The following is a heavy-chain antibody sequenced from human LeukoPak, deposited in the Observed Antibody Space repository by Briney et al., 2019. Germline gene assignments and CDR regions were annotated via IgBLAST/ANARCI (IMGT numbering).Heavy chain of an antibody. CDR2: IYHSGST. J-gene: IGHJ5*02. CDR3: ARGLLNYYDSSGYYARDYKWFDP. D-gene: IGHD3-22*01. V-gene: IGHV4-38-2*01. CDR1: GYSISSGYY. Sequence: PSETLSLTCAVSGYSISSGYYWGWIRQPPGKGLEWIGSIYHSGSTYYNPSLKSRVTISVDTSKNQFSLKLSSVTAADTAVYYCARGLLNYYDSSGYYARDYKWFDPWRQGTLVTVSS.